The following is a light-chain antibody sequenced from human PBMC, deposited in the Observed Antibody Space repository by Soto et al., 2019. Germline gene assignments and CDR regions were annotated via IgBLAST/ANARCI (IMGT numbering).Light chain of an antibody. CDR2: EGS. J-gene: IGLJ3*02. CDR3: SAYVGSTLV. CDR1: NSDVGSNSL. V-gene: IGLV2-23*01. Sequence: QSVLTQPASVSGSPGQSITISCTGTNSDVGSNSLVSWYQQHPGKAPRLMIYEGSKRPSGVSNRFSGSRSANTASLTISGLQADDESEYYCSAYVGSTLVFGGGTKVTVL.